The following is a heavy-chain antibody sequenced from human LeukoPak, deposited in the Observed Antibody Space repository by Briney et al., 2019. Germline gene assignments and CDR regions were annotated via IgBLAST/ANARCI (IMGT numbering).Heavy chain of an antibody. CDR1: GFTFSSYW. D-gene: IGHD3-10*01. J-gene: IGHJ3*02. CDR2: IKQDGSEK. CDR3: ARDFMVRGVIIAADAFDI. V-gene: IGHV3-7*05. Sequence: GGSLRLSCAASGFTFSSYWMGWVRQAPGKGLEWVSNIKQDGSEKNYVDSVKGRFTISRDNAKNTLYLQMNSLRAEDTAVYYCARDFMVRGVIIAADAFDIWGQGTMVTVSS.